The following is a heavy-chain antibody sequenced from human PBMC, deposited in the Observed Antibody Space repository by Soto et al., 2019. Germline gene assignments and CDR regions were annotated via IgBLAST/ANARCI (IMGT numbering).Heavy chain of an antibody. D-gene: IGHD2-15*01. J-gene: IGHJ4*02. CDR2: ISYDGSNK. V-gene: IGHV3-30*18. CDR3: AKDLGGIAWVY. CDR1: GFTFSSYG. Sequence: QVQLVESGGGVVQPGRSLRLSCAASGFTFSSYGMHWVRQAPGKGLEWVAVISYDGSNKYYADSVKGRFTISRDNSKNTLYLQMNSLRAEDTAVYYCAKDLGGIAWVYWGQGTLVTVSS.